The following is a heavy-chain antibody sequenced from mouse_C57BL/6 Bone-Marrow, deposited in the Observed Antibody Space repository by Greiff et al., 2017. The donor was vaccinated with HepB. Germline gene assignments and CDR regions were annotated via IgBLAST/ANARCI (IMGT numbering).Heavy chain of an antibody. CDR1: GYSFTGYY. CDR2: INPSTGGT. J-gene: IGHJ3*01. V-gene: IGHV1-42*01. CDR3: ARAAWFAN. Sequence: VHVKQSGPELVKPGASVKISCKASGYSFTGYYMNWVKQSPEKSLEWIGEINPSTGGTTYNQKFKAKATLTVDKSSSTAYMQLKSLTSEDSAVYYCARAAWFANWGQGTLVTVSA.